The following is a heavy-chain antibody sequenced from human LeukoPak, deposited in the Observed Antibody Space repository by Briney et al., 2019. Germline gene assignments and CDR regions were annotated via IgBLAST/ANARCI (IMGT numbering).Heavy chain of an antibody. V-gene: IGHV1-69*05. CDR1: GGTFSSYA. CDR3: ARDHRQRGTLNWFDP. Sequence: SVKVSCKASGGTFSSYAVSWVRQAPGQGLEWMGGIIPIFGTANYAQKFQGRVTITTDESTSTAYMELSSLRSEDTGVYYCARDHRQRGTLNWFDPWGQGTLVTVSS. J-gene: IGHJ5*02. D-gene: IGHD6-25*01. CDR2: IIPIFGTA.